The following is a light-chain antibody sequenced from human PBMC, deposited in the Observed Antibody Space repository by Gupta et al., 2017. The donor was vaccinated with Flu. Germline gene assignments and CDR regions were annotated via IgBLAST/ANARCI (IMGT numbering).Light chain of an antibody. Sequence: EIVMTQPPATLSESPGARATRSCRASQRVSSYLAWYQQRPAQAPRLLINGASTRATGSPARFSGSGSGTKYTLTISSRQSEDFAIYYCQQGNHCHFTFGRGTKVDIK. CDR3: QQGNHCHFT. V-gene: IGKV3-15*01. CDR2: GAS. CDR1: QRVSSY. J-gene: IGKJ3*01.